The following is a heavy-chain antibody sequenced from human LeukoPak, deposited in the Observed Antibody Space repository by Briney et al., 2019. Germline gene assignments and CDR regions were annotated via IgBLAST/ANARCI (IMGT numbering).Heavy chain of an antibody. CDR3: ARDSGDYVYNGGYYYYYMDV. V-gene: IGHV1-69*06. D-gene: IGHD4-17*01. Sequence: SVKVSCKASGGTFSSYAVSWVRQAPGQGLEWMGGIIPIFGTANYAQKFQGRVTITADKSTSTAYMELSSLRSEDTAVYYCARDSGDYVYNGGYYYYYMDVWGKGTTVTVSS. CDR2: IIPIFGTA. CDR1: GGTFSSYA. J-gene: IGHJ6*03.